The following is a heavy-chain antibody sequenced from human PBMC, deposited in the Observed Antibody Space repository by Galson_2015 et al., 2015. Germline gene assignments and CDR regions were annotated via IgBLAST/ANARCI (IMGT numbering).Heavy chain of an antibody. D-gene: IGHD6-19*01. V-gene: IGHV3-7*01. J-gene: IGHJ4*02. Sequence: SLRLSCAASGFSFSNYWLNWVRQAPGKGLEWVATIKHDGREKYYVDSVKGRFTISRDNAANLMYLQMNGLRAGDSAVYYCVAGIGWLPDYWGQGTRVTVST. CDR1: GFSFSNYW. CDR3: VAGIGWLPDY. CDR2: IKHDGREK.